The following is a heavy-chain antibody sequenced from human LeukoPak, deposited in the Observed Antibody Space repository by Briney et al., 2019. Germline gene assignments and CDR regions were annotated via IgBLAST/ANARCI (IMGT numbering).Heavy chain of an antibody. V-gene: IGHV3-21*01. Sequence: SGGSLRLSCAASGFTFSSYSMNWVRQAPGKGLEWVSSISSSSSYIYYADSVKGRFTISRDNAKNSLYLQMNSLRAEDTAVYYCARNLLRDEGYNYVTLYYYGMDVWGQGTTVTVSS. CDR3: ARNLLRDEGYNYVTLYYYGMDV. CDR2: ISSSSSYI. J-gene: IGHJ6*02. CDR1: GFTFSSYS. D-gene: IGHD5-24*01.